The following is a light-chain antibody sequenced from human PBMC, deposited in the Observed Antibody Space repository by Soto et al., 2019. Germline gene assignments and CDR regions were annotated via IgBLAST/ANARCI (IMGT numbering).Light chain of an antibody. CDR2: ATS. CDR3: QQRSSWPFT. Sequence: EVVLTQSPAPLSLSPGEGATLSCRASQSIGNYFAWYQQKPGQAPRLLIYATSNRAPGIPARFSGSGSGTDFTLTISSLEPEDFAVYYCQQRSSWPFTVGPGTKVDIK. CDR1: QSIGNY. J-gene: IGKJ3*01. V-gene: IGKV3-11*01.